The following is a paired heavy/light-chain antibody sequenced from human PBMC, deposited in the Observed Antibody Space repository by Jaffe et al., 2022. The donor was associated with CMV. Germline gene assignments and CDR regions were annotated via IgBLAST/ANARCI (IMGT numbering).Heavy chain of an antibody. J-gene: IGHJ4*02. CDR2: ISAYNGNT. CDR3: ARVYYDILTGYYNHPFDY. V-gene: IGHV1-18*01. Sequence: QVQLVQSGAEVKKPGASVKVSCKASGYTFTSYGISWVRQAPGQGLEWMGWISAYNGNTNYAQKLQGRVTMTTDTSTSTAYMELRSLRSDDTAVYYCARVYYDILTGYYNHPFDYWGQGTLVTVSS. CDR1: GYTFTSYG. D-gene: IGHD3-9*01.
Light chain of an antibody. CDR3: QSYDSSLSGNWV. J-gene: IGLJ3*02. CDR2: GNS. Sequence: QSVLTQPPSVSGAPGQRVTISCTGSSSNIGAGYDVHWYQQLPGTAPKLLIYGNSNRPSGVPDRFSGSKSGTSASLAITGLQAEDEADYYCQSYDSSLSGNWVFGGGTKLTVL. CDR1: SSNIGAGYD. V-gene: IGLV1-40*01.